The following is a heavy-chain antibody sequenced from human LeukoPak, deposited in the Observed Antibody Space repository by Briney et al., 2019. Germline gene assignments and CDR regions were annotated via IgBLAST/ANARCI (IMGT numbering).Heavy chain of an antibody. D-gene: IGHD1-1*01. CDR3: ARVESGPYYYYMDV. CDR2: IYYSGST. V-gene: IGHV4-59*11. J-gene: IGHJ6*03. Sequence: SETLSLTCTVSGGSISSHYWSWIRQPPGKGLEWIGYIYYSGSTNYNPSLKSRVTISVDTSKNQFSLKLSSVTAADTAVYYCARVESGPYYYYMDVRGKGTTVTVSS. CDR1: GGSISSHY.